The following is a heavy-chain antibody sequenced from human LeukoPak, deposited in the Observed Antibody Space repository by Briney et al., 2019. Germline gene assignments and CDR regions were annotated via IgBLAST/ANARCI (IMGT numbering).Heavy chain of an antibody. Sequence: GGSLRLSCVASEFTFGTHAMSWVRQVPGKGLEWVSGISRGSITYYSDSVKGRFTISRDNSKNTLYLQMNSLRAEDTAVYYCAKIADSSGYDRIDYWGQGTLVTVSS. CDR2: ISRGSIT. D-gene: IGHD3-22*01. J-gene: IGHJ4*02. CDR1: EFTFGTHA. V-gene: IGHV3-23*01. CDR3: AKIADSSGYDRIDY.